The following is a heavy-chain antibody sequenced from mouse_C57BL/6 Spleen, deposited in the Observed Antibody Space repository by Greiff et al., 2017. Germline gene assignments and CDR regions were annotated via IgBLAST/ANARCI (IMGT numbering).Heavy chain of an antibody. CDR2: ISDGGSYT. J-gene: IGHJ2*01. V-gene: IGHV5-4*01. CDR1: GFTFSSYA. CDR3: ARDYYGYYFDY. Sequence: EVQLVESGGGLVKPGGSLKLSCAASGFTFSSYAMSWVRQTPEKRLEWVATISDGGSYTYYPDNVKGRFTISRDNAKNNLYLQMSHLKSEDTAMYYCARDYYGYYFDYWGQGTTLTVSS. D-gene: IGHD1-1*01.